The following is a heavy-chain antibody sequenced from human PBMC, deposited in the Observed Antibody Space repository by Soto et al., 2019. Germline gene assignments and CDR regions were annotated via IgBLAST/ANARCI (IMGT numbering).Heavy chain of an antibody. D-gene: IGHD2-2*01. V-gene: IGHV3-30*18. Sequence: GGSLRLSCAASRFTFNNYGMHWVRQAPGKGLEWVAVISYDGSNKYYADSVKGRFTISRDNSKNMLYPQMNSLRAEDKAVYYCVKEKHLVVVPAAINGMDVWGQGTTVTVSS. CDR3: VKEKHLVVVPAAINGMDV. CDR1: RFTFNNYG. J-gene: IGHJ6*02. CDR2: ISYDGSNK.